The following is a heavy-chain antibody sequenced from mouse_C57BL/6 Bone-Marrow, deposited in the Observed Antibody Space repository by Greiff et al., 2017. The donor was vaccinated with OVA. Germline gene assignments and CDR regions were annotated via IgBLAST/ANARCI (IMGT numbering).Heavy chain of an antibody. J-gene: IGHJ4*01. D-gene: IGHD1-1*02. Sequence: EVMLVESGGGLVKPGGSLKLSCAASGFTFSSDTMSWVRQTPEKRLEWVATISGGGGNTYYPDSVKGRFTSSRDNAKNTLYLQMSSLRSEDTALYYCARHGRAMDYWGQGTSVTVSS. CDR2: ISGGGGNT. CDR1: GFTFSSDT. V-gene: IGHV5-9*01. CDR3: ARHGRAMDY.